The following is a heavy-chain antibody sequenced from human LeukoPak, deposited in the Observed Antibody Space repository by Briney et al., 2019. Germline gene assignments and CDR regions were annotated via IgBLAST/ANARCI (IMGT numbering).Heavy chain of an antibody. CDR3: ARDGTELRFLDNFDY. CDR1: GFTFSSYA. Sequence: PGGSLRLSCAASGFTFSSYAMSWVRQAPGKGLEWVTAISGSGGSTYYADSVKGRFTISRDNSKNTLHLQVNSLRAEDTAVYYCARDGTELRFLDNFDYWGQGTLVTVSS. V-gene: IGHV3-23*01. D-gene: IGHD3-3*01. CDR2: ISGSGGST. J-gene: IGHJ4*02.